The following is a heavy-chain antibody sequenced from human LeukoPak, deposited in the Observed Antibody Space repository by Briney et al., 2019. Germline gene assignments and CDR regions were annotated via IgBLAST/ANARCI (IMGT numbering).Heavy chain of an antibody. D-gene: IGHD6-13*01. CDR3: AIRKQQVVPPRAYPYYYGMDV. CDR1: GFTVSNNY. V-gene: IGHV3-23*01. CDR2: ISGSGGST. J-gene: IGHJ6*02. Sequence: GGSLRLSCAASGFTVSNNYMSWVRQAPGKGLEWVSGISGSGGSTYYADSVKGRFTISRDKSKNTLYLLMISLRAEDTAVYYCAIRKQQVVPPRAYPYYYGMDVWGQGTTVTVSS.